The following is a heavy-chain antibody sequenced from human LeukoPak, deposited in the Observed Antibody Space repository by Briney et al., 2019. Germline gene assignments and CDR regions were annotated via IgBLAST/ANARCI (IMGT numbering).Heavy chain of an antibody. D-gene: IGHD1-26*01. CDR1: GGSISSSSYY. J-gene: IGHJ4*02. CDR3: ARGDQWELPFDY. CDR2: IYYSGST. Sequence: SETLSLTCTVSGGSISSSSYYWGWIRQPPGKGLEWIGSIYYSGSTYYNPSLKGRVTISVDTSENQFSLKLSSVTAADTAVYYCARGDQWELPFDYWGQGTLVTVSS. V-gene: IGHV4-39*07.